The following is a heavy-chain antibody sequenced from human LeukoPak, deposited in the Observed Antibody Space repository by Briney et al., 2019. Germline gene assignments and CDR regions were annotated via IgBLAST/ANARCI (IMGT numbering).Heavy chain of an antibody. J-gene: IGHJ5*02. CDR2: INPSGGST. V-gene: IGHV1-46*01. CDR1: GYTFTSYY. D-gene: IGHD3-22*01. Sequence: ASVKVSCKASGYTFTSYYMHWVRQAPGQGLEWMGIINPSGGSTSYAQKFQGRVTMTRDMSTSTVYMELSSLRSEDTAGYYCAREWGDSSGYYSRWFDPWGQGTLVAVSS. CDR3: AREWGDSSGYYSRWFDP.